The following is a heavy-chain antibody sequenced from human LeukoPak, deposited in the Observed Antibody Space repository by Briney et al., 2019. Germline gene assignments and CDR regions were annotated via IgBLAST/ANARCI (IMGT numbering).Heavy chain of an antibody. Sequence: ASVKVSCKASGYTCTSYDINWVRQATGQGLEWMGWMNPNSGNTGYAQKFQGRVTMTKNTSISTAYMELSSLRSEDTAVYYCARGRKGGITIFGVVTPYYFDYWGQGTLVTVSS. CDR2: MNPNSGNT. CDR3: ARGRKGGITIFGVVTPYYFDY. CDR1: GYTCTSYD. J-gene: IGHJ4*02. D-gene: IGHD3-3*01. V-gene: IGHV1-8*01.